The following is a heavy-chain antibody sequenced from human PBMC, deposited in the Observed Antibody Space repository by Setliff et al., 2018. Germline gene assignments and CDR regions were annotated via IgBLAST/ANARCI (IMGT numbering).Heavy chain of an antibody. D-gene: IGHD3-16*01. J-gene: IGHJ4*02. CDR3: ARDTLTLGDITLFDY. V-gene: IGHV1-2*02. Sequence: ASVKVSCKAHGFTFTDYLMNWMRQAPEQGLEWMGRINLNTGNIFYAQEFQGRVTLTRDTSISTAYMELTGLRYDDTAIYYCARDTLTLGDITLFDYWGQGTLVTVSS. CDR2: INLNTGNI. CDR1: GFTFTDYL.